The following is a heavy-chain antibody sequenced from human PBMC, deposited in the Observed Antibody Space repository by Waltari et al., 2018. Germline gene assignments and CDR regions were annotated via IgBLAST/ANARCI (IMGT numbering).Heavy chain of an antibody. CDR3: ARGGRSGSPVDY. CDR1: GGSFSGYY. CDR2: INHSGST. Sequence: QVQLQQWGAGLLKPSETLSLTCAVYGGSFSGYYWSWIRQPPGKGLEWIGEINHSGSTNYNPSLKSRVTISVDTSKNQFSLKLSSVTAADTAVYYCARGGRSGSPVDYWGQGTLVTVSS. V-gene: IGHV4-34*01. D-gene: IGHD1-26*01. J-gene: IGHJ4*02.